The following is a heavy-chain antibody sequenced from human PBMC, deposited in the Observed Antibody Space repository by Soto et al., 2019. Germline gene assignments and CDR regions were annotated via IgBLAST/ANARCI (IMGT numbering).Heavy chain of an antibody. Sequence: QVQLQQWGAGLLKPSETLSLTCPVNGGSFSDYYWTWIRQPPGKGLEWIGDVNHGGSTHYNPSLKRRVALSVDPSNTQFSLHLTFVTAADTAVYYCAREWWSGSLIGGSLGGEGTLVTVSS. J-gene: IGHJ4*02. V-gene: IGHV4-34*01. D-gene: IGHD3-3*01. CDR1: GGSFSDYY. CDR2: VNHGGST. CDR3: AREWWSGSLIGGSL.